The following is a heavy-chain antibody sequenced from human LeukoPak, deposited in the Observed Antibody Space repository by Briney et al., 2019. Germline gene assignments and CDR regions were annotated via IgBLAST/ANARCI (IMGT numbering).Heavy chain of an antibody. J-gene: IGHJ4*02. V-gene: IGHV3-33*01. D-gene: IGHD6-13*01. CDR2: IWYDGSNK. CDR1: GFTFSSYG. Sequence: GGSLRLSCAASGFTFSSYGMHWVRQAPGKGLEWVAVIWYDGSNKYYADSVKGRFTISRDNSKNTLYLQMNSLRAEDTAVYYCARDSRIAAAGLLGYWGQGTLVTVSS. CDR3: ARDSRIAAAGLLGY.